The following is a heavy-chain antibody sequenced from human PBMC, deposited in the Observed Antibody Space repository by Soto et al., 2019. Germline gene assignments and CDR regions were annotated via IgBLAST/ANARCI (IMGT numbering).Heavy chain of an antibody. D-gene: IGHD3-10*01. CDR2: VYYTGSA. CDR1: GASISSTTYY. CDR3: ARQGGSGDYFRTSLWFGP. Sequence: SETLSLTCTVSGASISSTTYYWGWIRQSPGKGLEWIGSVYYTGSAYYNPSLESRLTLAVDTSKDQFSLKLSSVTAADTAVYYCARQGGSGDYFRTSLWFGPWGQGTQVTVSS. V-gene: IGHV4-39*01. J-gene: IGHJ5*02.